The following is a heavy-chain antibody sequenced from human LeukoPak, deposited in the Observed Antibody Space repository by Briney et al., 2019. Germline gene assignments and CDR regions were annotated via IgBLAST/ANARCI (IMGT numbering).Heavy chain of an antibody. CDR2: IWYDGSNK. CDR3: ARDLEKYRYYYGMDV. J-gene: IGHJ6*02. CDR1: GFTFSSYG. Sequence: PGGSLRLSCAASGFTFSSYGMHWVRQAPGKGLEWVAVIWYDGSNKYYADSVKGRLTISRDNSKNTLYLQMNSLRAEDTAVYYCARDLEKYRYYYGMDVWGQGTTVTVSS. D-gene: IGHD2-2*02. V-gene: IGHV3-33*01.